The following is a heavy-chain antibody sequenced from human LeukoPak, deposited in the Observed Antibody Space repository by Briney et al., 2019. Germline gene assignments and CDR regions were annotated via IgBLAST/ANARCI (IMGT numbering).Heavy chain of an antibody. CDR1: GFTFSNYA. V-gene: IGHV3-23*01. CDR3: AKDRRDGHNHPSYYFDY. Sequence: GGSLRLSCAASGFTFSNYAMTWVRQAPGKGLEWVSGISGSGSSTYYADSVKGRFTVSRDNSKNTLYLQMDSLRPEDTAVYYCAKDRRDGHNHPSYYFDYWGQGTLVTVSS. CDR2: ISGSGSST. D-gene: IGHD5-24*01. J-gene: IGHJ4*02.